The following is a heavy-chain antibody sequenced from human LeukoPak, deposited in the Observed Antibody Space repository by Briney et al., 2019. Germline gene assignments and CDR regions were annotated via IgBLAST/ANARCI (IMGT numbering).Heavy chain of an antibody. CDR3: AKDLGIGGSGF. D-gene: IGHD3-10*01. Sequence: PGGSLRLSCAASGFTFSSYGMHWVRQAPGKGLEWVAAISGSGGSTYYADSVKGRFTISRDNSKNTLYLQMNSLRADDTAVYYCAKDLGIGGSGFWGQGTLVTVSS. V-gene: IGHV3-23*01. CDR2: ISGSGGST. CDR1: GFTFSSYG. J-gene: IGHJ4*02.